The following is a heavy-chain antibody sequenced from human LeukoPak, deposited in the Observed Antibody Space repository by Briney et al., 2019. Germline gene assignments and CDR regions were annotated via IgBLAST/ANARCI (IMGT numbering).Heavy chain of an antibody. CDR3: ARDIEAAGLFLDY. CDR1: GFTFSSCW. CDR2: MKYDGSEK. J-gene: IGHJ4*02. D-gene: IGHD6-13*01. Sequence: GGSLRLSCAASGFTFSSCWMSWVRQAPGKGLEWVANMKYDGSEKYYVDSVKGRFTISRDNAKNSLYPQMKSVVAEDTAVYYCARDIEAAGLFLDYWGQGTLVTVSS. V-gene: IGHV3-7*01.